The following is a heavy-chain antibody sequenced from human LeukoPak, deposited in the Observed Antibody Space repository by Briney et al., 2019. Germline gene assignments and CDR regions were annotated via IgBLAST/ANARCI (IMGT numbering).Heavy chain of an antibody. J-gene: IGHJ4*02. CDR2: IYTSGST. Sequence: SQTLSLTCTVSGGSISSGSYYWSWIRQPAGKGLEWIGRIYTSGSTNYNPSLKSRVTISVDTSKNQFSLKLSSVAAADTAVYYCARDYSSGWYGLDYWGQGTLVTVSS. CDR1: GGSISSGSYY. D-gene: IGHD6-19*01. V-gene: IGHV4-61*02. CDR3: ARDYSSGWYGLDY.